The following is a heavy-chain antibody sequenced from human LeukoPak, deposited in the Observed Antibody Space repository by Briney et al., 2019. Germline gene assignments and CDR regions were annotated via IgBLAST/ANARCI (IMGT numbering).Heavy chain of an antibody. J-gene: IGHJ4*02. V-gene: IGHV1-69*01. Sequence: SVKVSCKASGDTFSNDAISWVRQAPGHGLEWMGGIIPILGTATYSQKFQDRVTITSDESTSTAYMELNSLRSEDTAVYFCISGRDALGRNWGQGTQVTVSS. CDR3: ISGRDALGRN. D-gene: IGHD3-10*01. CDR1: GDTFSNDA. CDR2: IIPILGTA.